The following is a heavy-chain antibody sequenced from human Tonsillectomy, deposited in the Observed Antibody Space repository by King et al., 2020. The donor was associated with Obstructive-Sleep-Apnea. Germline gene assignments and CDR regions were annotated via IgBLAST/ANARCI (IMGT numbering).Heavy chain of an antibody. CDR2: IKSKNDGGTI. J-gene: IGHJ4*02. D-gene: IGHD3-10*01. Sequence: VQLVESGGGLVKPGGSLRLSCEASGFTFSKTWMSWVRQAPGKGLEWFGRIKSKNDGGTIDYAAPVKGRFIISRDDSESTVYLQMNSLKTEDTAVYYCTTDPRDWGQGTLVTVSA. CDR1: GFTFSKTW. CDR3: TTDPRD. V-gene: IGHV3-15*01.